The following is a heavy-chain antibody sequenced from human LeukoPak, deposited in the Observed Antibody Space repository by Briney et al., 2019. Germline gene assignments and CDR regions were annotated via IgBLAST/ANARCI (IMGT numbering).Heavy chain of an antibody. CDR1: GGTFSSYA. CDR2: IIPIFGTA. V-gene: IGHV1-69*05. D-gene: IGHD6-6*01. J-gene: IGHJ4*02. CDR3: ARDPEYRSSSGDGDY. Sequence: SSVTVSCKASGGTFSSYAISWVRQAPGHGLEWMGGIIPIFGTANYAQKSQARVTITTDESTSTAYMELSSLRSEDTAVYYCARDPEYRSSSGDGDYWGQGTLVTVSS.